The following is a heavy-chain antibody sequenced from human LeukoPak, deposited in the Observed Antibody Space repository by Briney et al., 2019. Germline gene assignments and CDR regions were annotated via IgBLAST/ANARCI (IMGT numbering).Heavy chain of an antibody. CDR3: TRDGPLYTNSSTDYMDV. CDR1: GYSFTPYY. Sequence: ASVTVSCMASGYSFTPYYIHWVRQAPGQGLERMGIINPGTGRTSYAQSFQGRVTMTSDTSTRTVYIELTSLSAEDTAIYYCTRDGPLYTNSSTDYMDVWGEGTTVTVSS. CDR2: INPGTGRT. D-gene: IGHD2-2*01. V-gene: IGHV1-46*01. J-gene: IGHJ6*03.